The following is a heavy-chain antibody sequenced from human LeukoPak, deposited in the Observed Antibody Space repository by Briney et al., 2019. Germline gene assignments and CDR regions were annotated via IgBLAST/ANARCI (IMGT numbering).Heavy chain of an antibody. D-gene: IGHD3-10*01. J-gene: IGHJ6*02. V-gene: IGHV3-30*04. CDR2: ISYDGSNK. Sequence: GGSLRLSCAASGFTFSSYAMHWVRQAPGKGLEWVAVISYDGSNKYYADSVKGRFTISRDNSKNTLYLQMNSLRAEDTAVYYCALEGYYGSGSYYLGPSYYYYGMDVWGQGTTVTVSS. CDR3: ALEGYYGSGSYYLGPSYYYYGMDV. CDR1: GFTFSSYA.